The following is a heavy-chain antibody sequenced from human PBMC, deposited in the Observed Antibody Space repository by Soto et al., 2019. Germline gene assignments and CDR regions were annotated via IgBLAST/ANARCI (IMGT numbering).Heavy chain of an antibody. CDR2: TYYRSKWYN. J-gene: IGHJ6*02. CDR3: ARGYDFWSGYYYYYYGMDV. CDR1: GDSVSSNSAA. D-gene: IGHD3-3*01. V-gene: IGHV6-1*01. Sequence: SQTLSLTCVISGDSVSSNSAAWNWIRQSPSRGLEWLGRTYYRSKWYNDYAVSVKSRITINPDTSKNQFSLQLNSVTPEDTAVYYCARGYDFWSGYYYYYYGMDVWGQGTTVTVSS.